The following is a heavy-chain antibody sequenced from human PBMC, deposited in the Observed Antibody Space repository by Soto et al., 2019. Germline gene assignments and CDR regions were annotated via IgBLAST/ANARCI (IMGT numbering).Heavy chain of an antibody. CDR1: GFTFSSYA. J-gene: IGHJ4*02. CDR3: AREIEQLFPY. Sequence: QVQLVESGGGVVQPGRSLRLSCAASGFTFSSYAMHWVRQAPGKGLEWVAVISYDGSNKNYADSVRGRFTISRDNSKNTLYLQVNSLRVEDTAVYYCAREIEQLFPYWGQGTLVTVYS. D-gene: IGHD6-6*01. CDR2: ISYDGSNK. V-gene: IGHV3-30-3*01.